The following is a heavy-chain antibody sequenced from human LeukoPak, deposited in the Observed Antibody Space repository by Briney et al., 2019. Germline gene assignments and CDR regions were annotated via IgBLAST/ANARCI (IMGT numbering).Heavy chain of an antibody. V-gene: IGHV3-23*01. CDR1: GFTFSSYA. CDR3: AKDFLYLIVGATGAFDI. D-gene: IGHD1-26*01. Sequence: GGSLRLSCAASGFTFSSYAMSWVRQAPGKGLEWVSAISGSGGSTYYADSVKGRFTISRDNSKNTLYLQMNSLRAEDTAVYYCAKDFLYLIVGATGAFDIWGQGTMVTVSS. CDR2: ISGSGGST. J-gene: IGHJ3*02.